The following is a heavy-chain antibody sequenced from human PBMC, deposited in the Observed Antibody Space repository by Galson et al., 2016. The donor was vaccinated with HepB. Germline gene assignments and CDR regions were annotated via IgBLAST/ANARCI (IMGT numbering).Heavy chain of an antibody. V-gene: IGHV3-7*03. CDR2: IKQDASEI. J-gene: IGHJ4*02. D-gene: IGHD2-15*01. CDR1: GFTFSNYE. Sequence: SLRLSCAASGFTFSNYEISWVRQAPGKGLEWVANIKQDASEIFYVDSVKDRFTISRDNAKNSLYLHMNSLRAEDTAVYYCARNLHISVVPSQGCYFDYWGQGILVSVSS. CDR3: ARNLHISVVPSQGCYFDY.